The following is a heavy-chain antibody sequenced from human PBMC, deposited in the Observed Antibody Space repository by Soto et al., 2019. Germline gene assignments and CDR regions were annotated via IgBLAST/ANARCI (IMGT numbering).Heavy chain of an antibody. D-gene: IGHD6-13*01. Sequence: PSETLSLTCAVYGGSFSGYYWSWIRQPPGKGLEWIGEINHSGSTNYNPSLKSRVTISVDTSKNQFSLKLSSVTAADTAVYYCARATRRPYSSSWSNWFDPWGQGTLVTVSS. CDR3: ARATRRPYSSSWSNWFDP. J-gene: IGHJ5*02. V-gene: IGHV4-34*01. CDR1: GGSFSGYY. CDR2: INHSGST.